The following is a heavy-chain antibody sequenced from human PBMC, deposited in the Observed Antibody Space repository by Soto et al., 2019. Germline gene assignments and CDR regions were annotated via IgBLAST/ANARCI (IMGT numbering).Heavy chain of an antibody. D-gene: IGHD5-18*01. CDR3: GVTGAYYYYGMDV. CDR1: GGSISSVGYY. Sequence: QVQLQESGPELVKPSQTLSLTGLVPGGSISSVGYYWSGIRQHPGKGLEWIGYIYYSGSTYYNPSLKSRVTISVDTSKSQFSLKLSSVTAADTAVYYCGVTGAYYYYGMDVWGQGTTVTVSS. V-gene: IGHV4-31*02. CDR2: IYYSGST. J-gene: IGHJ6*02.